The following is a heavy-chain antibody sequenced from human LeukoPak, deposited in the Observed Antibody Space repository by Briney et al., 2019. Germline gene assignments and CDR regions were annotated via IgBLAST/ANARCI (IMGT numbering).Heavy chain of an antibody. CDR3: TRDVSSGYYPLFDY. CDR1: GFTFGDYA. CDR2: IRSKAYGGTT. J-gene: IGHJ4*02. V-gene: IGHV3-49*04. Sequence: GGSLRLSCTASGFTFGDYAMSWVRQAPGKGLEWVGFIRSKAYGGTTEYAASVKGRFTIPRDDSKSIAYLQMNSLKTEDTAVYYCTRDVSSGYYPLFDYWGQGTLVTVSS. D-gene: IGHD3-22*01.